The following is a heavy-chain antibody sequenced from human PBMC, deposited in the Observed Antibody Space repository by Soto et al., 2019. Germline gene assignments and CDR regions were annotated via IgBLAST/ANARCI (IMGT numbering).Heavy chain of an antibody. J-gene: IGHJ5*02. CDR1: GYTFSSYG. V-gene: IGHV1-18*01. CDR3: ARDLSWVHCSSTTCYGRDWLDP. D-gene: IGHD2-2*01. CDR2: ISAYDGNT. Sequence: ASVKVSCKASGYTFSSYGISWVRQAPGQGLEWMGWISAYDGNTNYAQKLQGRVTMTTDTSTSTAYMELRSLRFDDTAVYYCARDLSWVHCSSTTCYGRDWLDPWGQGTLVTVSS.